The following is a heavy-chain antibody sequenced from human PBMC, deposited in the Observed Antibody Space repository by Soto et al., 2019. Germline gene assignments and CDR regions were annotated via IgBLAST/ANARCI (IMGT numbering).Heavy chain of an antibody. Sequence: PGGSLRLCCAASGFTFSDYYMSWIRQAPGKGLEWVSYISSSSSYTNYADSVKGRFTISRDNAKNSLYLQMNSLRAEDTAVYYCARDQYYYDSSGYYEMDAFDIWGQGTMVTVSS. D-gene: IGHD3-22*01. J-gene: IGHJ3*02. CDR2: ISSSSSYT. CDR1: GFTFSDYY. V-gene: IGHV3-11*06. CDR3: ARDQYYYDSSGYYEMDAFDI.